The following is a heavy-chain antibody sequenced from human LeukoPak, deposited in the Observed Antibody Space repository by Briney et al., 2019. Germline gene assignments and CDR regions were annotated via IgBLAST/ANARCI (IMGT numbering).Heavy chain of an antibody. V-gene: IGHV4-30-2*01. CDR1: GGSISSGGYS. CDR2: IYHSGST. Sequence: SETLSLTCAVSGGSISSGGYSWSWIRQPPGKGLEWIGYIYHSGSTYYNPSLKSRVTISVDRSKNQFSLKLSSVTAADTAVYYCARGPGYSSSWYPDYFDYWGQGTLVTVSS. D-gene: IGHD6-13*01. CDR3: ARGPGYSSSWYPDYFDY. J-gene: IGHJ4*02.